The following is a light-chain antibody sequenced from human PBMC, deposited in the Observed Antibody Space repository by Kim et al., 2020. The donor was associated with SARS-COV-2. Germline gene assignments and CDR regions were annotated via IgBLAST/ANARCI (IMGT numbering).Light chain of an antibody. Sequence: EIVLTQSPGTLSLSPGERATLSCRASQSVSSSYLAWYQQRPGQAPRLLIYGASSRATDIPARFTGSGSGTDFTLTISRLEPEDFAVYYCQQYGSSPYTFGQGTKLEI. J-gene: IGKJ2*01. CDR1: QSVSSSY. CDR3: QQYGSSPYT. CDR2: GAS. V-gene: IGKV3-20*01.